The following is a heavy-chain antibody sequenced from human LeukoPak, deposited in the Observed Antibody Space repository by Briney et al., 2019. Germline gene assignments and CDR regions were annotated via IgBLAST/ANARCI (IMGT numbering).Heavy chain of an antibody. D-gene: IGHD3-22*01. CDR3: TTEVRDSSGYFYFDN. CDR1: GFTFDYAC. CDR2: IKSKTEGGTT. Sequence: GGPLRLSCAASGFTFDYACMSWVRQAPAKGLEWVGRIKSKTEGGTTVYAAPVQGRFTISRDDSKNTLYLQINSLKTEDTAVYFCTTEVRDSSGYFYFDNWGQGTLVTVSS. V-gene: IGHV3-15*01. J-gene: IGHJ4*02.